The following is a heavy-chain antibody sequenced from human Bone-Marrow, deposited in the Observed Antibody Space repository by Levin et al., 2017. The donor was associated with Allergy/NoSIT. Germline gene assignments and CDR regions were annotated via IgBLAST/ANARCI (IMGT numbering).Heavy chain of an antibody. J-gene: IGHJ4*02. V-gene: IGHV1-69*13. Sequence: SVKVSCKASGGTFSSYAISWVRQAPGQGLEWMGGIIPIFGTANYAQKFQGRVTITADESTSTAYMELSSLRSEDTAVYYCARDRGLVRGTFDYWGQGTLVTVSS. CDR3: ARDRGLVRGTFDY. CDR2: IIPIFGTA. CDR1: GGTFSSYA. D-gene: IGHD3-10*01.